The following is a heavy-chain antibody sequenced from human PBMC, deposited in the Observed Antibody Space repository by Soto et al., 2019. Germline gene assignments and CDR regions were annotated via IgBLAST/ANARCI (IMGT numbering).Heavy chain of an antibody. D-gene: IGHD6-19*01. CDR2: ISWNSGSI. V-gene: IGHV3-9*01. Sequence: EVQLVESGGGLVQPGRSLRLSCAASGFTFDDYAMHWVRQAPGKGLAWVSSISWNSGSIDYADSVKARFTISRDNAKNSLYLQMNSLRAEDTALYYCVRSRWLASYFDSWGQGTLVTVSS. J-gene: IGHJ4*02. CDR3: VRSRWLASYFDS. CDR1: GFTFDDYA.